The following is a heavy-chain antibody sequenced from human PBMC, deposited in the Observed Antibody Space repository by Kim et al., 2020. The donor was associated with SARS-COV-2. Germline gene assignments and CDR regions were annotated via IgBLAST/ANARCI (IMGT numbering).Heavy chain of an antibody. CDR2: IYYSGST. J-gene: IGHJ4*02. D-gene: IGHD3-22*01. CDR1: GGSISSYY. Sequence: SETLSLTCTVSGGSISSYYWSWIRQPPGKGLEWIGYIYYSGSTNYNPSLKSRVTISVDTSKNQFSLKLSSVTAADTAVYYCARGPYYYDSSGYSIGFDYWGQGTLVTVSS. CDR3: ARGPYYYDSSGYSIGFDY. V-gene: IGHV4-59*01.